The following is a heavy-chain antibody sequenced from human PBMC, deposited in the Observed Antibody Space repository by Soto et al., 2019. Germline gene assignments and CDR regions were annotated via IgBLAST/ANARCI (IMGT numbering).Heavy chain of an antibody. J-gene: IGHJ4*02. D-gene: IGHD6-13*01. Sequence: GGSLRLSCAASGFTFDEFGMSWVRQVPGKGLEWVSSISCNGNNIYYADSVRGRFTISRDNSKKTLYLQMNNLRAEDTAVYHCAKDVGIAAETFDYWGQGTLVTVSS. CDR1: GFTFDEFG. CDR3: AKDVGIAAETFDY. V-gene: IGHV3-23*01. CDR2: ISCNGNNI.